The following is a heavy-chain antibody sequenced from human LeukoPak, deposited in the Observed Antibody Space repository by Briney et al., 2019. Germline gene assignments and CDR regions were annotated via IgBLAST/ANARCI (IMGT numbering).Heavy chain of an antibody. CDR1: GYTFTSYY. CDR3: ARAGGYCGRISCPYYFDY. CDR2: INPSGGST. J-gene: IGHJ4*02. V-gene: IGHV1-46*01. D-gene: IGHD2-15*01. Sequence: GASVKVSCKASGYTFTSYYMHWVRQAPGQGLEWMGIINPSGGSTGYAQKFQGRVTMTRNTSISTAYMELSSLRSEDTAVYYCARAGGYCGRISCPYYFDYWGQGSLVAVSS.